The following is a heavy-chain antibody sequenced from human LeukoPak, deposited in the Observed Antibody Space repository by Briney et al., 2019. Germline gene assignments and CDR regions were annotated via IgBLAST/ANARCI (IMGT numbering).Heavy chain of an antibody. J-gene: IGHJ4*02. V-gene: IGHV4-59*08. CDR2: IYYSGST. D-gene: IGHD3-22*01. CDR3: ARTSKPYDSGGYCFDY. CDR1: GGSISPYY. Sequence: ASETLSLTCTVSGGSISPYYWSWLRQPPGKGLEWIGSIYYSGSTNYNPSLKSRVTISLDTSKKQFSLKLISVTAADTAVYYCARTSKPYDSGGYCFDYWGQGTLVTVSS.